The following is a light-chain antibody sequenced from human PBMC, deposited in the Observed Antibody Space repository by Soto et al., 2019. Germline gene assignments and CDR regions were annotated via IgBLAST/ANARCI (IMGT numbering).Light chain of an antibody. V-gene: IGKV2-28*01. CDR1: RGLLHSNGYNF. CDR2: SGS. CDR3: MQALQTQT. Sequence: EIVMPQLPLSLPVTPGEPAPISGRSSRGLLHSNGYNFLGWYLQKPEQSPQLLIYSGSSRAPGVPDWFGGSGSGTDFTLIISRVEAEDVGVYCYMQALQTQTFGQGTKVDIK. J-gene: IGKJ1*01.